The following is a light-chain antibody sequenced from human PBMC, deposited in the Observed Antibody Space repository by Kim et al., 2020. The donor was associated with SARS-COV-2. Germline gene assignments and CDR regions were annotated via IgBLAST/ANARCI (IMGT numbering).Light chain of an antibody. CDR2: EDN. Sequence: GKTVTISSTRSSGSIASNYVQWYQQRPGSAPTTVVYEDNQSPSGVPDRFSGSIDSSSNSASLTISGLKTEDEADYYCQSYDSSSWVFGGGTQLTVL. J-gene: IGLJ3*02. CDR1: SGSIASNY. CDR3: QSYDSSSWV. V-gene: IGLV6-57*03.